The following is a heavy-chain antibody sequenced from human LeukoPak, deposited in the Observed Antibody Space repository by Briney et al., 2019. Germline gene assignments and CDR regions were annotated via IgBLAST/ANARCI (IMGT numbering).Heavy chain of an antibody. J-gene: IGHJ6*03. CDR2: IYISGDT. Sequence: SETLSLTCTVSGGSISRHYWSWIRQPAGKGLEWIGRIYISGDTDYNPSLKSRVTMSVDTSKNQFFLKLSSVTAADTAVYYCARDQRAYYHMDVWGKGTTVTVSS. CDR1: GGSISRHY. V-gene: IGHV4-4*07. CDR3: ARDQRAYYHMDV.